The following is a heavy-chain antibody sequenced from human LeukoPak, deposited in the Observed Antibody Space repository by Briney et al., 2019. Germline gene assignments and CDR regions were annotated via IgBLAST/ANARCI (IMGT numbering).Heavy chain of an antibody. CDR2: IGSNGRSQ. Sequence: TGGSLRLSCAASGFTLSNYGMHWVRQAPGKGLEWVAVIGSNGRSQYYADSVKGRFTISRDNSKNTLYLQMNSLRAEDTAVYYCASPRPTSSWTAFDIWGQGTMVTVSS. CDR3: ASPRPTSSWTAFDI. V-gene: IGHV3-33*08. J-gene: IGHJ3*02. CDR1: GFTLSNYG. D-gene: IGHD6-13*01.